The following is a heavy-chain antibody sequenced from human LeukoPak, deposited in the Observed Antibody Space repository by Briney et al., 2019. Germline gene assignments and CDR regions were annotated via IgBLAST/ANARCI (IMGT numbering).Heavy chain of an antibody. CDR3: AKDAYDNSGHYFWYFDL. CDR2: ITWESATI. Sequence: PGRSLRLSCAASGVNFDDYAMHWVRQAPGKGLVWVSSITWESATIAYADSVKGRFTLSRDNAKNSLYLQMTSLRPEDTAFYYCAKDAYDNSGHYFWYFDLWGRGTLVTVSS. D-gene: IGHD3-22*01. CDR1: GVNFDDYA. V-gene: IGHV3-9*01. J-gene: IGHJ2*01.